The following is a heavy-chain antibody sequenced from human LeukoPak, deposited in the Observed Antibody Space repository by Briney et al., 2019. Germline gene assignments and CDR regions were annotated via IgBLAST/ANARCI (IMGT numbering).Heavy chain of an antibody. CDR1: GFTFSSYW. CDR2: IEQDGSEK. D-gene: IGHD4-17*01. V-gene: IGHV3-7*01. J-gene: IGHJ4*02. CDR3: ARGSDYGDKFDY. Sequence: GGSLRLSCEASGFTFSSYWMSWVRQAPGKGLEWVANIEQDGSEKYYVDSVKGRFTISRDNAKNSLYLQMNSLRAEDTAVYYCARGSDYGDKFDYWGQGTLVTVSS.